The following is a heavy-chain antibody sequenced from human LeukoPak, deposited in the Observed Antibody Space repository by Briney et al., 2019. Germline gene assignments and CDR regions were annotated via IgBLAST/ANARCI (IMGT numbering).Heavy chain of an antibody. V-gene: IGHV3-21*01. CDR2: ISSSSSYI. Sequence: GGSLRLSCAASGFTFSSYSMNWVRQAPGKGLEWVSSISSSSSYIYYADSVKGRFTISRDNAKNSLYLQMNSLRAEDTAVYYCARDSCSSTSCYPTNYWGQGTLVTVS. D-gene: IGHD2-2*01. J-gene: IGHJ4*02. CDR1: GFTFSSYS. CDR3: ARDSCSSTSCYPTNY.